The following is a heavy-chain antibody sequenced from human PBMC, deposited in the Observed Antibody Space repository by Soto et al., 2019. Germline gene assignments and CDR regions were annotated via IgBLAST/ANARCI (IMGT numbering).Heavy chain of an antibody. Sequence: GGSLRLSCAASGFTLRTYWMSWVRQAPGKGLEWVANIKQDGSEEYYLDSVRGRFTISRDNAKSSVFLEMNSLRADDTAVYYCVRDNWHDYWGQGTLVTVSS. CDR2: IKQDGSEE. CDR3: VRDNWHDY. CDR1: GFTLRTYW. V-gene: IGHV3-7*05. D-gene: IGHD1-20*01. J-gene: IGHJ4*02.